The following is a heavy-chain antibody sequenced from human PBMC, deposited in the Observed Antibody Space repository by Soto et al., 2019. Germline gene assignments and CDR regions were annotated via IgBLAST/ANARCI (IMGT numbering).Heavy chain of an antibody. Sequence: SVKVSCKASGGTFSSYAISWVRQAPGQGLEWMGGIIPIFGKANYAQKFQGRVTITADESTSTAYMELSSLRSEDTAVYYCPRDPLHAQYCDGDCYHTYNWFDPWGQGTLVTVSS. CDR1: GGTFSSYA. D-gene: IGHD2-21*02. CDR2: IIPIFGKA. J-gene: IGHJ5*02. CDR3: PRDPLHAQYCDGDCYHTYNWFDP. V-gene: IGHV1-69*13.